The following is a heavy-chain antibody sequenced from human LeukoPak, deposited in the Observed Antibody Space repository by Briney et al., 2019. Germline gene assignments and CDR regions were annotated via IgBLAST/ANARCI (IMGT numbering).Heavy chain of an antibody. V-gene: IGHV1-69*05. Sequence: SVKVSCKASGGTFSSYAISWVRQAPGQGLEWMGGIIPIFGTANYAQKFQGRVTITTDESTSTAYMELSSLRSEDTAVYYCATSGYYGSSGQKIFDYWGQGTLVTVSS. CDR3: ATSGYYGSSGQKIFDY. J-gene: IGHJ4*02. D-gene: IGHD3-22*01. CDR1: GGTFSSYA. CDR2: IIPIFGTA.